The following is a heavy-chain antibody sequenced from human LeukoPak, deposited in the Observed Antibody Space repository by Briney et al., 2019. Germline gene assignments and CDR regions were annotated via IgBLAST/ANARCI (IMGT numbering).Heavy chain of an antibody. Sequence: GGSLRLSCGASVFNFYVYCMRWVRQARGKGLEWVSTMSSDGSRIYYADSVKGRFTISRDNSKSTLYLQMNSLRADDTTVYYCANGVSGDSMGYCGQGTLVTVSS. CDR3: ANGVSGDSMGY. CDR2: MSSDGSRI. V-gene: IGHV3-30*18. D-gene: IGHD2-21*02. CDR1: VFNFYVYC. J-gene: IGHJ4*02.